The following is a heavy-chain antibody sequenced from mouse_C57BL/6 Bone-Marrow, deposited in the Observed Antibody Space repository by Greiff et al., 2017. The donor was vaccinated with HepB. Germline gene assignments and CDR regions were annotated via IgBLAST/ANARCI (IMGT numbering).Heavy chain of an antibody. V-gene: IGHV1-64*01. Sequence: QVQLQQPGAELVKPGASVKLSCKASGYTFTSYWMHWVKQRPGQGLEWIGMIHPNSGSTNYNEKFKSKATLTVDKSSSTAYMQISSLTPEDSAVYFCTISPDSSGYLYYFDYWGQGTTLTVSS. CDR1: GYTFTSYW. D-gene: IGHD3-2*02. CDR3: TISPDSSGYLYYFDY. CDR2: IHPNSGST. J-gene: IGHJ2*01.